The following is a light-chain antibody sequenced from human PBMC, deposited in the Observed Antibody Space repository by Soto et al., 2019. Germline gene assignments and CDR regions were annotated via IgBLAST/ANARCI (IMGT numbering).Light chain of an antibody. CDR2: DVS. Sequence: QLVLTQPRSVSGSPGQSVTISCTGTSSDVGGYNYVSWYQQHPGKAPKLMIYDVSKRPSGVPDRFSGSKSGNTASLTISGLQAEDEADYYCCSYAGIWVFGGGTKLTVL. J-gene: IGLJ3*02. CDR1: SSDVGGYNY. CDR3: CSYAGIWV. V-gene: IGLV2-11*01.